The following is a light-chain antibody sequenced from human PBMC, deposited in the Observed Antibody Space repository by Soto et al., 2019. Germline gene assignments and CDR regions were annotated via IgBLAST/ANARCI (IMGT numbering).Light chain of an antibody. CDR2: EVS. Sequence: QSALTQPASVSGSPGQSITISCTGTSSDFGGYNYVSWYQQHPGKVPKLIIYEVSNRPSGVSNRFSGSKSGNTASLTISGLQAEVEADYYWRLFTSSSSLLFGGGTKLTVL. CDR1: SSDFGGYNY. V-gene: IGLV2-14*01. J-gene: IGLJ2*01. CDR3: RLFTSSSSLL.